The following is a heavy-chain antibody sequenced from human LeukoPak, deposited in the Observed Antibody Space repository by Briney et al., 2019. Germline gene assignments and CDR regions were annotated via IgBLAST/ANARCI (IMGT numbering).Heavy chain of an antibody. D-gene: IGHD2-21*01. Sequence: SETLSLTCTVSGGSISSGSYYWSWIRQPAGKGLEWIGRIYTSGSTNYNPSLKSRVTISVDTSKNQFSLKLSSVTAADTAVYYCAREGGVSYYYYYMDVWGKGTTVTVSS. CDR2: IYTSGST. CDR1: GGSISSGSYY. J-gene: IGHJ6*03. CDR3: AREGGVSYYYYYMDV. V-gene: IGHV4-61*02.